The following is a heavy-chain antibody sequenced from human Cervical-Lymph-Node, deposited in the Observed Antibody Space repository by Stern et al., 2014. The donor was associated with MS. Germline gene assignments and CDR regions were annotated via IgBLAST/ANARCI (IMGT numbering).Heavy chain of an antibody. J-gene: IGHJ5*02. D-gene: IGHD5-24*01. CDR2: FYSGIST. V-gene: IGHV3-66*01. Sequence: VQLVESGGTLVQPGGSLRLSCAASGSTVNSNSMTWVRQAPGKGLEWVSIFYSGISTYYAESVKGRFSFSIDNSKNTLYLQMNNLRVEDTAMYYCTREMAARRLDPWGQGTLVIVSA. CDR1: GSTVNSNS. CDR3: TREMAARRLDP.